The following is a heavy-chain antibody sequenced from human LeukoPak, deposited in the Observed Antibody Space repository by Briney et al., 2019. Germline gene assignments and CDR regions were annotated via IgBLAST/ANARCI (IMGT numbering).Heavy chain of an antibody. Sequence: GGSLRLSCAASGFTFSSYGMTWARQAPGKGLEWVSWISSSSTYISYADSVKGRFTISRDDAGNSLYLHMNSLRAEDTAVYYCATVGAYYDSSGYSPIDYWGQGTLVTVSS. J-gene: IGHJ4*02. CDR2: ISSSSTYI. V-gene: IGHV3-21*01. CDR3: ATVGAYYDSSGYSPIDY. CDR1: GFTFSSYG. D-gene: IGHD3-22*01.